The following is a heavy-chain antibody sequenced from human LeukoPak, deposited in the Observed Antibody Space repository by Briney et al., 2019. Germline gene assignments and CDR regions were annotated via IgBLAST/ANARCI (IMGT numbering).Heavy chain of an antibody. CDR2: TYHRSKWFN. J-gene: IGHJ3*02. Sequence: SQTLSLTCDISGDSVSTNMGAWHWIRQSPSRGLEWLGRTYHRSKWFNDYALSVKSRVSINPDTSKNQFSLQLNSVTPEDTAVYYCARSFTTSAGAFDIWGQGTMVTVSS. D-gene: IGHD1-1*01. CDR3: ARSFTTSAGAFDI. V-gene: IGHV6-1*01. CDR1: GDSVSTNMGA.